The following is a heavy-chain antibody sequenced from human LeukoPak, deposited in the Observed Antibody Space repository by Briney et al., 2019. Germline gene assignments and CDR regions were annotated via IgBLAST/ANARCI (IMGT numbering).Heavy chain of an antibody. Sequence: ASVKVSCKASGYTFTGYYMHWVRQAPGQGLEWMGWINPNSGGTNYAQKFQGRVTMTRDTSISTAYMELSRLRSDDTAVYYCAREGYSSSWYGEGYNWFDPWGQGTLVTVSS. CDR3: AREGYSSSWYGEGYNWFDP. D-gene: IGHD6-13*01. CDR2: INPNSGGT. CDR1: GYTFTGYY. J-gene: IGHJ5*02. V-gene: IGHV1-2*02.